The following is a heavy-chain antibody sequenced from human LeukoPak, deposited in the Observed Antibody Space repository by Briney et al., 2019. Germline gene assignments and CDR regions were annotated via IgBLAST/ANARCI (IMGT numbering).Heavy chain of an antibody. V-gene: IGHV3-15*01. Sequence: GGSLGLSWAASGFILSTAWMSWVGKAPGKGREWVGRIKSKIDGGTTDYAAPVKGRFTISRDDSKNTLYLQMNSLETEDTAVYYCITEDSSGTYIYFHYWGQGTLVSVSS. CDR3: ITEDSSGTYIYFHY. J-gene: IGHJ4*02. CDR1: GFILSTAW. D-gene: IGHD3-22*01. CDR2: IKSKIDGGTT.